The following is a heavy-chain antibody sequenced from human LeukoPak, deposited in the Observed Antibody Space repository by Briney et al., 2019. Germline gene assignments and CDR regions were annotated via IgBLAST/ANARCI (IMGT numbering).Heavy chain of an antibody. V-gene: IGHV3-30*02. Sequence: GRSLRLSRAASGFTFSSYGMHWVRQAPGKGLETGAFIRYDESNKYYADSVKGRFTISRDNSKNTLFLQMNSLRAEDTAVYYCAKGGAVPGRDYWGQGTLVAVSS. CDR1: GFTFSSYG. D-gene: IGHD6-19*01. CDR2: IRYDESNK. J-gene: IGHJ4*02. CDR3: AKGGAVPGRDY.